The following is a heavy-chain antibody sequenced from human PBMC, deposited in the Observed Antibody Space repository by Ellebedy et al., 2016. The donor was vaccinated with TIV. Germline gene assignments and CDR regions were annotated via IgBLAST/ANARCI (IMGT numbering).Heavy chain of an antibody. V-gene: IGHV4-30-4*01. J-gene: IGHJ4*02. Sequence: SETLSLTCTVSGGSISSADYYWTWIRQPPGKGLEWIGYIYYSGNTYFNPSLKSRVTLSIDTSKNQFSLNLSSVTAADTAVYYCARHNPLNGEAFDYWGQGTLVTVSS. D-gene: IGHD4-17*01. CDR2: IYYSGNT. CDR3: ARHNPLNGEAFDY. CDR1: GGSISSADYY.